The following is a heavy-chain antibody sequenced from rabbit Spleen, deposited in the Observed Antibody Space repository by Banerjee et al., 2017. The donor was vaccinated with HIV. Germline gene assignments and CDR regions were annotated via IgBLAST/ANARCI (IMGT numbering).Heavy chain of an antibody. V-gene: IGHV1S45*01. Sequence: QEQLKESGGGLVQPGGSLKLSCKASGFSFSNKAVVCWVRQAPGKGLEWIACINAVTGKAVYASWAKGRFTFSKTSSTTVTLQMTSLTAADTATYFCARVAYNGFACDLWGPGTLVTVS. CDR3: ARVAYNGFACDL. D-gene: IGHD6-1*01. J-gene: IGHJ4*01. CDR2: INAVTGKA. CDR1: GFSFSNKAV.